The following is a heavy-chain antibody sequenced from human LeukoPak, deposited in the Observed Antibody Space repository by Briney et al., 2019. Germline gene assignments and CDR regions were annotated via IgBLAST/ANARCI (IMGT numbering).Heavy chain of an antibody. Sequence: GASVKVCCKASGGTFSSYAISWVRQAPGQGLEWMGRIIPILGIANYAQKFQGRVTITADKSSSTAYMELSSLRSEDTAVYYCARDSRILSYSQQWVSWFDPWGQGTLVTVSS. J-gene: IGHJ5*02. V-gene: IGHV1-69*04. CDR2: IIPILGIA. CDR1: GGTFSSYA. CDR3: ARDSRILSYSQQWVSWFDP. D-gene: IGHD2-8*01.